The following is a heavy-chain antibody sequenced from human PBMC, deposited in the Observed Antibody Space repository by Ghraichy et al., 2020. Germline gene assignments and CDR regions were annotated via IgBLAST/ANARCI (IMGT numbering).Heavy chain of an antibody. CDR3: ARDGGTVLVRLGMDV. Sequence: GGSLRLSCAASGFTFSSYSMNWVRQAPGKGLEWVSSISSSSSYIYYADSVKGRFTISRDNAKNSLYLQMNSLRAEDTAVYYCARDGGTVLVRLGMDVWGQGTTVTVSS. J-gene: IGHJ6*02. CDR1: GFTFSSYS. D-gene: IGHD6-6*01. V-gene: IGHV3-21*01. CDR2: ISSSSSYI.